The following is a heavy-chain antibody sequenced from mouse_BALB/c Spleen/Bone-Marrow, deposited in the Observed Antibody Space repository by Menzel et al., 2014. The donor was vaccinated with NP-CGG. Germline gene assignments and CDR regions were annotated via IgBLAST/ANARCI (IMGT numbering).Heavy chain of an antibody. Sequence: EVKLMESGPELVKPGASMKISCKASGYSFTGYTMNWVKQSHGKNLEWIGLINPYNGGTSYNQKFKGKATLTVGKSSSTAYMELLSLTSEDSAVYYCARWAIYYDYGEDYAMDYWGQGTSVTVSS. CDR2: INPYNGGT. CDR1: GYSFTGYT. D-gene: IGHD2-4*01. J-gene: IGHJ4*01. V-gene: IGHV1-18*01. CDR3: ARWAIYYDYGEDYAMDY.